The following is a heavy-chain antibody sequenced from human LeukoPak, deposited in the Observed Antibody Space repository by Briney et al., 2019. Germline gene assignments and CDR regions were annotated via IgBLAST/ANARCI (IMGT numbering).Heavy chain of an antibody. J-gene: IGHJ5*02. CDR2: ISGSGGST. D-gene: IGHD5-18*01. CDR1: GLTFSSYA. Sequence: GGSLRLSCAASGLTFSSYAMSWVRQAPGKGLEWVSDISGSGGSTYYADSVKGRFTISRDNSKNTLYLQMNSLRADDTAVYHCAKHSLSYGYRGWFDPWGQGTLVTVSS. V-gene: IGHV3-23*01. CDR3: AKHSLSYGYRGWFDP.